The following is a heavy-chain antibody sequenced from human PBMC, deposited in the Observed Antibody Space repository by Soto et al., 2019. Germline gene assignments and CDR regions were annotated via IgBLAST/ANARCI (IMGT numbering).Heavy chain of an antibody. Sequence: VQLLESGGGLVQPGGSLKLSCVASGFSFNNYAMSWVRQAPGKGLEWVSAISGSGDNTYYADSVKGRFTISRDNSKNTLYLQMNSLRVEDTAVYYCAKECSSTSCGFFDPWGQGTLVTVSS. CDR1: GFSFNNYA. CDR2: ISGSGDNT. CDR3: AKECSSTSCGFFDP. V-gene: IGHV3-23*01. J-gene: IGHJ5*02. D-gene: IGHD2-2*01.